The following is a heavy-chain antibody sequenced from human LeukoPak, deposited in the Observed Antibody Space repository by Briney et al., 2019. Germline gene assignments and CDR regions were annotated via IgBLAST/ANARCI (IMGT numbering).Heavy chain of an antibody. CDR3: AREWRSDFWSGYYYTGWFDP. V-gene: IGHV4-31*03. J-gene: IGHJ5*02. Sequence: SQTLSLTCTVSGGSISSGGYYWSWMRQHPGKGREWSGYIYYSGSTYYNPSHKSRVTISVDTSKNQFSLKLSSVTAADTAVYYCAREWRSDFWSGYYYTGWFDPWGQGTLVTVSS. CDR1: GGSISSGGYY. D-gene: IGHD3-3*01. CDR2: IYYSGST.